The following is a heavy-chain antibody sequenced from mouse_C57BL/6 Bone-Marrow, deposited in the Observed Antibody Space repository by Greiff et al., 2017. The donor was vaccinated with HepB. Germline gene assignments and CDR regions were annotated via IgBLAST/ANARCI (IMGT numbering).Heavy chain of an antibody. J-gene: IGHJ1*03. Sequence: VQLQQSGPELVKPGASVKISCKASGYSFTGYYMHWVKQSPGNILDWIGYIYPYNGVSSYNKKFKGKATLTVDKSSSTAYMELRSLTSEDSAVYYCDRVSIYDGYWYFDVWGRGTAITVTS. V-gene: IGHV1-31*01. D-gene: IGHD2-3*01. CDR2: IYPYNGVS. CDR1: GYSFTGYY. CDR3: DRVSIYDGYWYFDV.